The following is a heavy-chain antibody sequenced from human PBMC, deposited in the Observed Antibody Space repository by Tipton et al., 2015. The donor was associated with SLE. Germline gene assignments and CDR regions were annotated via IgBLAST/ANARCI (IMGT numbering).Heavy chain of an antibody. D-gene: IGHD3-22*01. CDR1: GGSFSGYY. CDR2: INHSGST. CDR3: ARESKVVVTNWFDP. V-gene: IGHV4-34*01. J-gene: IGHJ5*02. Sequence: TLSLTCAVYGGSFSGYYWSWIRQPPGKGLEWIGEINHSGSTNYNPSLKSRVTISVDTSKNQFSLKLSSVTAADTAVYYCARESKVVVTNWFDPWGQGTLVTVSS.